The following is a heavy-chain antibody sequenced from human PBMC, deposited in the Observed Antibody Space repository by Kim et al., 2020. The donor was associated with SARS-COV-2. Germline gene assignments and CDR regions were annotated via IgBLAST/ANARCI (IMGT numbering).Heavy chain of an antibody. Sequence: KGRFTISRDNAKNTLYLQMNSLRAEDTAVYYCARDGAGTVVVIPYNWFDPWGQGTLVTVSS. CDR3: ARDGAGTVVVIPYNWFDP. D-gene: IGHD3-22*01. J-gene: IGHJ5*02. V-gene: IGHV3-74*01.